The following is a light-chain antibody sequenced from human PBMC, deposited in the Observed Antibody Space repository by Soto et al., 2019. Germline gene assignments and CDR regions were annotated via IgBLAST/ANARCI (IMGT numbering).Light chain of an antibody. CDR3: QQYGRSWT. V-gene: IGKV3-20*01. CDR1: QSVSSSY. Sequence: EIVLTQSPGTLSLSPGERATLSCRASQSVSSSYLAWYQQKPGQPPRLLIYGASTRATGIADRFSGGGSGTDFTLTISRLEPEDFAVYHCQQYGRSWTFGQGTKVDIK. CDR2: GAS. J-gene: IGKJ1*01.